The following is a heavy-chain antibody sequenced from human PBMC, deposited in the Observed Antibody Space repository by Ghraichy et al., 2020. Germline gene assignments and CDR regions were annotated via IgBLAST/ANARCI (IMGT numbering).Heavy chain of an antibody. J-gene: IGHJ6*02. CDR1: GFTFSSYS. Sequence: GGSLRLSCAASGFTFSSYSMNWVRQAPGKGLEWVSYISSSSSTIYYADSVKGRFTISRDNAKNSLYLQMNSLRDEDTAVYYCARPRQLNSLYYYYGMDVWGQGTTVTVSS. CDR2: ISSSSSTI. CDR3: ARPRQLNSLYYYYGMDV. D-gene: IGHD4-23*01. V-gene: IGHV3-48*02.